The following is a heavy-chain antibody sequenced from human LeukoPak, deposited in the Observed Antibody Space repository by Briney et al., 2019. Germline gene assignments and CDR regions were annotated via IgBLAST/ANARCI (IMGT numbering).Heavy chain of an antibody. Sequence: GGSLRLSCAASRFTFSSFSMNWVRQAQGKGLEWVSYISSSSSTICYADSVKGRFTISRDNAKNSLYLQMNSLRAEDTAVYYCARDDHYHSTRFDYWGQGTLVTVSS. J-gene: IGHJ4*02. CDR1: RFTFSSFS. D-gene: IGHD3-22*01. V-gene: IGHV3-48*01. CDR3: ARDDHYHSTRFDY. CDR2: ISSSSSTI.